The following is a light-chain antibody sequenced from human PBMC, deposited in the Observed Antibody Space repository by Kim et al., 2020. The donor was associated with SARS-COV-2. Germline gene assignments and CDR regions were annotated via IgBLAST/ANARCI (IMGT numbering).Light chain of an antibody. Sequence: LSPGGRSSFLCRANPSISSPYLALFQHKSGQSPRLPIYAASNRATGIPDKFSGSGSGTDFTLTISRLEPEDFAVYYCQHFGSSRYTFCQGTKLEI. CDR3: QHFGSSRYT. CDR1: PSISSPY. J-gene: IGKJ2*01. V-gene: IGKV3-20*01. CDR2: AAS.